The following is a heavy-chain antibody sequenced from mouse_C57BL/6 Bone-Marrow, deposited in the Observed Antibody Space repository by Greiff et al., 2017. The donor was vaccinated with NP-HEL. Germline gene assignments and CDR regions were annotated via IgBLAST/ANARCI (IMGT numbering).Heavy chain of an antibody. D-gene: IGHD2-3*01. CDR2: IRNKANNHAT. Sequence: EVKLMESGGGLVQPGGSMKLSCAASGFTFSDAWMDWVRQSPEKGLEWVAEIRNKANNHATYYAESVKGRFTISRDDSKSSVYLQMNSLRAEDTGIYYCTGYYPRDYAMDYWGQGTSVTVSS. CDR1: GFTFSDAW. V-gene: IGHV6-6*01. J-gene: IGHJ4*01. CDR3: TGYYPRDYAMDY.